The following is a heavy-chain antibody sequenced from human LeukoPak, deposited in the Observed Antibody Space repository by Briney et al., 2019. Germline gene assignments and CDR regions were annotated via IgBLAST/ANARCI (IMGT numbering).Heavy chain of an antibody. V-gene: IGHV4-61*02. Sequence: PSETLSLTCTVSGGSISSGSYYWSWLRQPAGKGLEWIGRIYTSGSTNYNPSLKSRVTISVDTSKNQFSLKLSSVTAADTAVYYCARSPLYYYDSSGYFYFDYWGQGTLVTVSS. CDR3: ARSPLYYYDSSGYFYFDY. D-gene: IGHD3-22*01. J-gene: IGHJ4*02. CDR1: GGSISSGSYY. CDR2: IYTSGST.